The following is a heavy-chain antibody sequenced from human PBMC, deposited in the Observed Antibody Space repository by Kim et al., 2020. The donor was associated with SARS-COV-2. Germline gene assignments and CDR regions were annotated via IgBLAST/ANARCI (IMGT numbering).Heavy chain of an antibody. CDR1: GGTFSSYA. CDR2: IIPIFGTA. J-gene: IGHJ6*02. D-gene: IGHD3-10*01. V-gene: IGHV1-69*13. Sequence: SVKVSCKASGGTFSSYAISWVRQAPGQGLEWMGGIIPIFGTANYAQKFQGRVTITADESTSTAYMELSSLRSEDTAVYYCARDDGPMVRGVFYYYGMDVWGQGTTVTVSS. CDR3: ARDDGPMVRGVFYYYGMDV.